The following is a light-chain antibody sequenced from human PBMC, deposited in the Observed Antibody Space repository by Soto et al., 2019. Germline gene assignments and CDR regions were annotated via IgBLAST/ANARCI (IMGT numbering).Light chain of an antibody. Sequence: QSVLTQPPSVSGAPGPRVTISCTGSSSNIGAGYDVHWYQQHPGTAPKLLISGNNNRPSGVPDRFSGSKSGTSASLAITGLQAEDEADYYCQSYDSSLSGSVFGTGTKVTVL. J-gene: IGLJ1*01. CDR3: QSYDSSLSGSV. CDR1: SSNIGAGYD. V-gene: IGLV1-40*01. CDR2: GNN.